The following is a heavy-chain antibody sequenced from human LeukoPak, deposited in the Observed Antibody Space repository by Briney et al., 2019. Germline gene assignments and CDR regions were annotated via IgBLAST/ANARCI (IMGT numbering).Heavy chain of an antibody. CDR1: GFTFSSYR. J-gene: IGHJ4*02. V-gene: IGHV3-21*01. CDR3: ARGAY. CDR2: ISSSSNYI. Sequence: GGSLRLSCAASGFTFSSYRMNGGAQAPGKGLECVSSISSSSNYIYYADSLKPRFTISSDNAKNSLYLQMNRLRAEVTAVYYCARGAYWGQGTLVTVSS.